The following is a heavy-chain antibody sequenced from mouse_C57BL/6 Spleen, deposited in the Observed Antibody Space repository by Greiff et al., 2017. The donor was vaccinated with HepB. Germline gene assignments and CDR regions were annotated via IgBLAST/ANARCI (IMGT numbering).Heavy chain of an antibody. CDR1: GYSITSDH. CDR2: ISYSGST. J-gene: IGHJ1*03. Sequence: EVKLMESGPGLAKPSQTLSLTCSVTGYSITSDHWNWIRKFPGNKLEYMGYISYSGSTYYNPSLKSRISITRDTSKNQYYLQLNSVTTEDTATYYCARYRETGTWYFDVWGTGTTVTVSS. D-gene: IGHD4-1*01. CDR3: ARYRETGTWYFDV. V-gene: IGHV3-8*01.